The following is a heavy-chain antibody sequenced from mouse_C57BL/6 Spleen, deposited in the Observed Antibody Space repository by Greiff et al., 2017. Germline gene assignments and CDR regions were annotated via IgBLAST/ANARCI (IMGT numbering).Heavy chain of an antibody. J-gene: IGHJ4*01. CDR2: ISDGGSYT. D-gene: IGHD2-5*01. CDR1: GFTFSSYA. Sequence: EVQVVESGGGLVKPGGSLKLSCAASGFTFSSYAMSWVRQTPEKRLEWVATISDGGSYTYYPDNVKGRFTISRDNAKNNLYLQMSHLKSEDTAMYYCARENYSNSNYAMDYWGQGTSVTVSS. CDR3: ARENYSNSNYAMDY. V-gene: IGHV5-4*01.